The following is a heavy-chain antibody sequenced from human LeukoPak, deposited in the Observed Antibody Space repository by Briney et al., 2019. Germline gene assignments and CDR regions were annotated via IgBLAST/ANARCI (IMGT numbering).Heavy chain of an antibody. CDR1: GFTLSSYA. Sequence: GGSLRLSCVASGFTLSSYAMSWVRQAPGKGLEWVSAISGSGGSTNYVDSVKGRFTISRDTSKNTLYQEMNSLRAEDTALYYCAKGYSSGWNYFDYWGQGTLVTVSS. CDR3: AKGYSSGWNYFDY. V-gene: IGHV3-23*01. J-gene: IGHJ4*02. CDR2: ISGSGGST. D-gene: IGHD6-19*01.